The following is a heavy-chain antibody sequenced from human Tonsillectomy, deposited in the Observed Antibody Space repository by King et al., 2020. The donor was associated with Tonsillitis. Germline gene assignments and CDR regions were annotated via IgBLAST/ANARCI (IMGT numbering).Heavy chain of an antibody. CDR2: ISTSGGST. CDR1: GFTFSSYA. CDR3: AKESSSWPKTYDDY. J-gene: IGHJ4*02. Sequence: VQLVESGGVLVQPGGSLRLSCAASGFTFSSYAMSWVRQAPGKGLEWVSAISTSGGSTYYADSVKGRFTISRDNSKNTLYLQMNSLRAEDTAIYYCAKESSSWPKTYDDYWGQGTLVTVSS. V-gene: IGHV3-23*04. D-gene: IGHD6-13*01.